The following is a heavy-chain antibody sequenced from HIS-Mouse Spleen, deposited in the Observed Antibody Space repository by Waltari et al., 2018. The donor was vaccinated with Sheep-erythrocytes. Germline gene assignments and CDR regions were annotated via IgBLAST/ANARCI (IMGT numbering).Heavy chain of an antibody. CDR1: GFSLSTSGMC. D-gene: IGHD3-3*01. V-gene: IGHV2-70*01. CDR3: ARTPRDYDFWSGYYFYYYGMDV. Sequence: QVTLRESGPALVKPTQTLTLTCTFSGFSLSTSGMCVSWIRQPPGKALEWLGLIDWDDDKYYSKALKTRLTIAKDTSKNQVVLTMTNMDPVDTATYYCARTPRDYDFWSGYYFYYYGMDVWGQGTTVTVSS. J-gene: IGHJ6*02. CDR2: IDWDDDK.